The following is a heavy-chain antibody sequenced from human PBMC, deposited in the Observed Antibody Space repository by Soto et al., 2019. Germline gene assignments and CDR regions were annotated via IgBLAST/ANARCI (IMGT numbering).Heavy chain of an antibody. CDR2: INQDGSET. V-gene: IGHV3-7*04. J-gene: IGHJ4*02. Sequence: EGQLVQSGGGLVQPGGSLRLSCAASGFTFSNTWMSWVRQAPGKGLEWVGNINQDGSETYFVDSVKGRFTISRDNAQNSVFLQMSTLRAEDTAVYYCARDNGYSYGCDIWGQGTLVTVAS. D-gene: IGHD5-18*01. CDR1: GFTFSNTW. CDR3: ARDNGYSYGCDI.